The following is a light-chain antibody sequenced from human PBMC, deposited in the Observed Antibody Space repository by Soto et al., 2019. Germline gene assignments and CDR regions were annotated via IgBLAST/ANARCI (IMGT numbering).Light chain of an antibody. CDR1: QHVTTTN. Sequence: MVLTQSPATLSLSPGERATLSCTASQHVTTTNIAWYQQKFGQAPRLLIYGASTRATGTPDRFAGGGLGTDFTISSSRVAGEGCAVYYFRQYDSSFTFGGGTKVE. V-gene: IGKV3-20*01. CDR2: GAS. CDR3: RQYDSSFT. J-gene: IGKJ4*01.